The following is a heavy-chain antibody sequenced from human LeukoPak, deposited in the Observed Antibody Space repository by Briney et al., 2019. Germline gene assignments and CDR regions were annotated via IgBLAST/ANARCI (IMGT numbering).Heavy chain of an antibody. V-gene: IGHV1-2*02. CDR2: INPNSGGT. D-gene: IGHD5-18*01. J-gene: IGHJ4*02. Sequence: ASVKVSCKASGYTFTTYYMHWLRQAPGQGLEWMGWINPNSGGTNYAQKFQGRVTMTRDTSISTAYMELSRLRSDDTAVYYCARVGYSYGPLGYWGQGTLVTVSS. CDR1: GYTFTTYY. CDR3: ARVGYSYGPLGY.